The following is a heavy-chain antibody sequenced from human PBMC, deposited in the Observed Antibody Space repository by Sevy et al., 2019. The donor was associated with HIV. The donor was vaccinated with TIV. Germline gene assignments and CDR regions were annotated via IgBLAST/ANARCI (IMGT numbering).Heavy chain of an antibody. Sequence: SETLSLTCTVSGGSISXXXXXXXXXXXXPXXXXEWIGYIYYSGSTYYNPSLKSRVTISVDTSKNQFSLKLSSVTAADTAVYYCASTFGGVIDFDYWGQGTLVTVSS. CDR2: IYYSGST. D-gene: IGHD3-16*02. CDR3: ASTFGGVIDFDY. V-gene: IGHV4-30-4*01. J-gene: IGHJ4*02. CDR1: GGSISXXXXX.